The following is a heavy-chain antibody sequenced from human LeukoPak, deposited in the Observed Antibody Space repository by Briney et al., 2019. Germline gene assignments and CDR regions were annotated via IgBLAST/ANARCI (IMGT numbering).Heavy chain of an antibody. Sequence: PGGSLRLSCAASGFPFGTLAMHWVRQAPGKGLEGVVVQPYDGSNKYYADSVKGRFTISSDNSKNTLYLQMNSLRSEDTAVYYCARGHGGIVVVVRDAFDIWGQGTMVIVSS. CDR1: GFPFGTLA. V-gene: IGHV3-30-3*01. CDR3: ARGHGGIVVVVRDAFDI. CDR2: QPYDGSNK. J-gene: IGHJ3*02. D-gene: IGHD2-15*01.